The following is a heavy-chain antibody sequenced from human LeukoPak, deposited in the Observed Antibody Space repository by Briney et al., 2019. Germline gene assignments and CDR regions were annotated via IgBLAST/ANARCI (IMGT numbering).Heavy chain of an antibody. V-gene: IGHV3-23*01. CDR1: GFTFSSYA. Sequence: GGSLRLSCAASGFTFSSYAMSWVRQAPGKGLEWVSAISGSGGSTYYADSVKGRFTISRDNSKNTLYLQMNSLRAEGTAVYYCAKGRKRWLQLYFDYWGQGTLVTVSS. D-gene: IGHD5-24*01. CDR3: AKGRKRWLQLYFDY. J-gene: IGHJ4*02. CDR2: ISGSGGST.